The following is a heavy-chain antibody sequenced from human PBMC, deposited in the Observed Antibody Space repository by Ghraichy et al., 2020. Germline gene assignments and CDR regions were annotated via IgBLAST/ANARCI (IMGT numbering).Heavy chain of an antibody. V-gene: IGHV3-21*01. CDR3: VRQVGDDSSNWFDP. D-gene: IGHD5-18*01. J-gene: IGHJ5*02. CDR1: GFTFSDYS. Sequence: GESLNISCTASGFTFSDYSMIWVRQAPGKGLEWVSSISRRSSPTYYADSVQGRFTISRDNAKNSVYLQMNSLRAEVTALYYCVRQVGDDSSNWFDPWGQGTLVTVSS. CDR2: ISRRSSPT.